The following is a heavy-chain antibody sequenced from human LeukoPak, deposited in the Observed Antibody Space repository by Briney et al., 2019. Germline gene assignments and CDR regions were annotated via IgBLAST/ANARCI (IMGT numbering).Heavy chain of an antibody. J-gene: IGHJ3*02. CDR1: GFTFSDYA. Sequence: PGGSLRLSCAASGFTFSDYAMSWVRQAPGKGLEWVGFIRSKAYGGTTEYAASVKGRFIISRDDSKSIAYLQMNSLKSEDTAVYYCSRESTNAFDIWGQGTMVTVSS. CDR2: IRSKAYGGTT. CDR3: SRESTNAFDI. V-gene: IGHV3-49*04.